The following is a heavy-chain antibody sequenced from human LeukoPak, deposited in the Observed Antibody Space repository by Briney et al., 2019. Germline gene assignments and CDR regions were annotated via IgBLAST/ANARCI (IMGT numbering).Heavy chain of an antibody. CDR1: GGSFSGYY. J-gene: IGHJ5*02. D-gene: IGHD4-17*01. CDR3: ATGLAGDYGKTNWFDP. CDR2: INHSGST. Sequence: NPSETLSLTCAVYGGSFSGYYWSWIRQPPGKGLEWLGEINHSGSTNYNPSLRSRVTISVDTSKNQFSLKLSSVTAADTAVYYCATGLAGDYGKTNWFDPWGQGTLVTVSS. V-gene: IGHV4-34*01.